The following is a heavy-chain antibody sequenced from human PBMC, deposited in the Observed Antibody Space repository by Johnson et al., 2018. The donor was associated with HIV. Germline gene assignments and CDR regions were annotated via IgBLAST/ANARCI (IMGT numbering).Heavy chain of an antibody. Sequence: QVHLVESGGGVVQPGRSLRLSCAASGFTFSSYGMHWVRQAPGKGLEWVAVIWYDGSNKYYADSVKGRFTISRDNSENTLYLQMNSLRAEDTAVYYCARDRSPYSSSGTIDAFDIWGQGTMVTVSS. D-gene: IGHD6-6*01. J-gene: IGHJ3*02. V-gene: IGHV3-33*01. CDR1: GFTFSSYG. CDR3: ARDRSPYSSSGTIDAFDI. CDR2: IWYDGSNK.